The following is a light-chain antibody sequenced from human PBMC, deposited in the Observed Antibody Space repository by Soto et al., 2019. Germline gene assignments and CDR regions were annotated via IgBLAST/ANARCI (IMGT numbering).Light chain of an antibody. CDR1: HSVSSSY. Sequence: EIVLTQSPGTLSLSPGERATLTCRASHSVSSSYLAWYQQKPGQAPRLLMYDASSRATGIPDRFSGSGSGTDFTLTISRLEPEDFAVYYCQQFGTSFPYTFGQGTELDI. V-gene: IGKV3-20*01. J-gene: IGKJ2*01. CDR3: QQFGTSFPYT. CDR2: DAS.